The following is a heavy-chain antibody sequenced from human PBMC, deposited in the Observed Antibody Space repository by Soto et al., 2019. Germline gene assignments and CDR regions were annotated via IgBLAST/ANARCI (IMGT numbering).Heavy chain of an antibody. V-gene: IGHV4-59*01. J-gene: IGHJ4*02. D-gene: IGHD3-10*01. CDR1: GGSISSYY. Sequence: SETLSLTSTVSGGSISSYYWSWIRQPPGKGLEWIGYIYYSGSTNYNPSLKSRVTISVDTSKNQFSLKLSSVTAADTAVYYCARDYYGSGSPPLGYWGQGTLVTVPQ. CDR2: IYYSGST. CDR3: ARDYYGSGSPPLGY.